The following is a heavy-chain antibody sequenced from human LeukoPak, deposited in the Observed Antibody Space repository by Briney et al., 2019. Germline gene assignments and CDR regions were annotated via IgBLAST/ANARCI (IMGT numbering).Heavy chain of an antibody. CDR1: GGSISSGDYY. V-gene: IGHV4-61*08. J-gene: IGHJ4*02. CDR3: AISSSWYELGLFY. Sequence: PSETLSLTCTVSGGSISSGDYYWSWIRQPPGKGLEWIGYIYYSGSTNYNPSLKSRVTMSVDTSKNQFSLKLSSVTAADTAVYYCAISSSWYELGLFYWGQGTLVTVSS. D-gene: IGHD6-13*01. CDR2: IYYSGST.